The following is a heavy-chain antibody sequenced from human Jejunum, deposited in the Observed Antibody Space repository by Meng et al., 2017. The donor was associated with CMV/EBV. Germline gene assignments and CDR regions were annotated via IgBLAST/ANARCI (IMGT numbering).Heavy chain of an antibody. CDR3: VREGFCSTTSCFRPYGMDV. V-gene: IGHV1-2*02. Sequence: GYYMHWVRQAPGQGLEWMAWINPQSGGTNYAQKFQGRVTMTRDTSISTAYMELSRLRSDDTAMYYCVREGFCSTTSCFRPYGMDVWGQGTTVTVSS. CDR1: GYY. J-gene: IGHJ6*02. D-gene: IGHD2-2*01. CDR2: INPQSGGT.